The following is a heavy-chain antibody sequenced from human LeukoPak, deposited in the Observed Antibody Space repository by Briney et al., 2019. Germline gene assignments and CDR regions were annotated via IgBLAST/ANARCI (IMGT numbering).Heavy chain of an antibody. CDR2: IYYSGST. V-gene: IGHV4-59*01. CDR3: ARGVLVGATGHHFAY. J-gene: IGHJ4*02. Sequence: SETLSLTCTVSVGSISTYYWSWIRQPPGKGLEWIGYIYYSGSTKYNPSLKSRVAMLVDTPKNQFTLKLNSVTAADTAVYYCARGVLVGATGHHFAYCGQGTRVTVSS. D-gene: IGHD2-8*02. CDR1: VGSISTYY.